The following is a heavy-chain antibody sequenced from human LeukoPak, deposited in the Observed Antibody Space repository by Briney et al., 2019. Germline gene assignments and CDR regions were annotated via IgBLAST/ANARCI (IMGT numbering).Heavy chain of an antibody. V-gene: IGHV4-59*01. CDR2: IYYSGST. CDR1: GGSISSYY. CDR3: TTLGGNLYYYYGMDV. J-gene: IGHJ6*02. Sequence: SETLSLTCTVSGGSISSYYWSWIRQPPGKGLEWIGYIYYSGSTNYNPSLKSRVTISVDTSKNQFSLKLSSVTAADTAVYYCTTLGGNLYYYYGMDVWGQGTTVTVSS. D-gene: IGHD4-23*01.